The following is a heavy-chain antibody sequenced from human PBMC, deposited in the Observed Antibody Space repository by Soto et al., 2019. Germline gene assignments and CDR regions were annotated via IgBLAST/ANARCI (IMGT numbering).Heavy chain of an antibody. D-gene: IGHD1-7*01. CDR3: ARVFPGTAFLFDY. CDR2: ISSSGNTI. CDR1: GFTFSDYY. J-gene: IGHJ4*02. V-gene: IGHV3-11*01. Sequence: GGSLRLSCAASGFTFSDYYMSWIRQAPGKGLEWVSYISSSGNTIYYADSVKGRFTISRDNAKNSLYLQMNSLRAEDTAVYYCARVFPGTAFLFDYWGQGTLVTVSS.